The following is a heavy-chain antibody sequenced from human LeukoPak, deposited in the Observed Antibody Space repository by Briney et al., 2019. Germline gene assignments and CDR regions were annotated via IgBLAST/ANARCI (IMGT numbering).Heavy chain of an antibody. J-gene: IGHJ2*01. Sequence: GRSLRLSCAASGFTFSSYGIHWVRQAPGKGLEWVAVISYDGSNKYYADSVKGRFTISRDNSKNTLYMQKNSLRAEDTAVYYCAKQGPRTIEPYSSGWYGSGWYFDLWGRGTLVTVSS. CDR1: GFTFSSYG. CDR3: AKQGPRTIEPYSSGWYGSGWYFDL. V-gene: IGHV3-30*18. CDR2: ISYDGSNK. D-gene: IGHD6-19*01.